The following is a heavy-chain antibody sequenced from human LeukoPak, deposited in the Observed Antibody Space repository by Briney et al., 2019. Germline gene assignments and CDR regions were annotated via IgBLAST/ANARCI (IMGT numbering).Heavy chain of an antibody. CDR2: INHSGST. Sequence: SETLSLTCAVYGGSFSGYYLSWIRQPPGKGLEWIGEINHSGSTNHNPSLKSRVTISVDTSKNQFSLKLSSVTAADTAVYYCAKTSTTVTQKAPSMDVWGQGTTVTVSS. D-gene: IGHD4-11*01. CDR1: GGSFSGYY. J-gene: IGHJ6*02. V-gene: IGHV4-34*01. CDR3: AKTSTTVTQKAPSMDV.